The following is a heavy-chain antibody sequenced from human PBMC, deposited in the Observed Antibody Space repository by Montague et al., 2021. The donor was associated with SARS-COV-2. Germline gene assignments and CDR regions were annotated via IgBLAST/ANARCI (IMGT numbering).Heavy chain of an antibody. V-gene: IGHV3-23*01. D-gene: IGHD1-1*01. CDR3: GKNRKRVPLKAPPDY. J-gene: IGHJ4*02. CDR1: GFTFSSYG. Sequence: SLRLSCAASGFTFSSYGMSWIRQAPGKGLEWVSDLSGSGASTRYADSVNGRFTISRDNSKNTLYLQMNSLRAEDTAIYYCGKNRKRVPLKAPPDYWGQGTLVTVSS. CDR2: LSGSGAST.